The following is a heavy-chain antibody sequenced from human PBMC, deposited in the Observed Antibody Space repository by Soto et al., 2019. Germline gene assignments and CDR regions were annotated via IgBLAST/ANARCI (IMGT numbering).Heavy chain of an antibody. CDR2: IYSSGST. CDR1: GGSLDTYY. V-gene: IGHV4-59*01. D-gene: IGHD1-20*01. J-gene: IGHJ4*02. CDR3: ARARYNWNY. Sequence: SETLSLTCTVSGGSLDTYYWTWIRQPPGKGLEWIGYIYSSGSTNYNPSLKSRVTMAVDMSKNQFSLKLTSVTAADTAVYYCARARYNWNYWGQGALVTVSS.